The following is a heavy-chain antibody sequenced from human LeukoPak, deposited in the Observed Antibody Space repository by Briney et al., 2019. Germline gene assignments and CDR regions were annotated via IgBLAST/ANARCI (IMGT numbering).Heavy chain of an antibody. CDR2: IYHSGST. Sequence: SETLSLTCTVSGGSISSGDYSWSWIRQPPGKGLEWIGYIYHSGSTYYNPSLKSRVTISVDRSKNQFSLKLSSVTAADTAVYYCARGGYSSSWDDWGQGTLVTVSS. D-gene: IGHD6-13*01. CDR3: ARGGYSSSWDD. CDR1: GGSISSGDYS. V-gene: IGHV4-30-2*01. J-gene: IGHJ4*02.